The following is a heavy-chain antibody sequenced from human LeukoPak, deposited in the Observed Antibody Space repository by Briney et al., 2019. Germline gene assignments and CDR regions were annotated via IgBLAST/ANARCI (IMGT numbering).Heavy chain of an antibody. CDR3: VRAAIPVAGTGWFDP. CDR1: GFRFSDYG. CDR2: ISYNGGAT. J-gene: IGHJ5*02. V-gene: IGHV3-64D*06. Sequence: GGSLRLSCSASGFRFSDYGVYWVRQAPGKRLEYVSGISYNGGATNYADSVKGRLTISRDNSKNTLYLQMSSLRSEDTAVYHCVRAAIPVAGTGWFDPWGQGTLVTVSS. D-gene: IGHD6-19*01.